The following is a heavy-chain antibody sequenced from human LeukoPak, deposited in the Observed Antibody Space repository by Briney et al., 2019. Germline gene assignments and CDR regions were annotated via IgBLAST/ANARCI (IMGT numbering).Heavy chain of an antibody. CDR3: AKGHRSSSSFFDS. J-gene: IGHJ4*02. V-gene: IGHV3-23*01. CDR2: INGRGDDT. D-gene: IGHD6-19*01. CDR1: SGFA. Sequence: PGGSLRLSCAAFSGFAMSWVRQAPGKGLEGGSAINGRGDDTYYPDSVKGRFTISRDNSNNTLYLQMNSLRAEDTAVYYCAKGHRSSSSFFDSWGQGILVTVSS.